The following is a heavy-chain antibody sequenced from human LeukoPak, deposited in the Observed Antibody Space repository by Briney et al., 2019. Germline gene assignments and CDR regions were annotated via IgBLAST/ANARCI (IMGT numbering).Heavy chain of an antibody. CDR3: ARHGSARSPLGP. CDR1: GGSITRYY. CDR2: TYTSGST. J-gene: IGHJ5*02. V-gene: IGHV4-4*09. D-gene: IGHD3-10*01. Sequence: SETLSLTCTVSGGSITRYYWSWIRQPPGKGLEWIGYTYTSGSTNYNPSPKSRVTTSVDTSKNQNSLKLSSVTAADTAVYYCARHGSARSPLGPWGQGTLVTVSS.